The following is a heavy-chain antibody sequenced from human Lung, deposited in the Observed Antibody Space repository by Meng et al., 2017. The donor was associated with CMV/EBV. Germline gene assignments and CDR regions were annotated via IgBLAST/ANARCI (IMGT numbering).Heavy chain of an antibody. CDR2: INPNSGDT. V-gene: IGHV1-2*02. D-gene: IGHD2-15*01. CDR3: ARVKRYCTGGSCSSTGYYGMDV. J-gene: IGHJ6*02. CDR1: GYYFTRYY. Sequence: ASVTVSXQASGYYFTRYYLHWVRQAPGQGLEWMGWINPNSGDTNYAQKFQGRVTMTGDTSITTAYMEMSRLRSDDMAVYYCARVKRYCTGGSCSSTGYYGMDVWGQGNXVNGAS.